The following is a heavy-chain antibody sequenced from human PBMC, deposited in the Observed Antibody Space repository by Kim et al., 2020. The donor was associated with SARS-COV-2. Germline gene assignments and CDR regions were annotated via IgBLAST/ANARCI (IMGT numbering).Heavy chain of an antibody. D-gene: IGHD5-12*01. CDR2: IYYSGST. Sequence: SETLSLTCTVSGGSISSSSYYWGWIRQPPGKGLEWIGSIYYSGSTYYNPSLKSRVTISVDTSKNQFSLKVTSVTAADTAVYHCARLQRGGFIVATITAWFDPWGQGTLVTVSS. V-gene: IGHV4-39*01. J-gene: IGHJ5*02. CDR3: ARLQRGGFIVATITAWFDP. CDR1: GGSISSSSYY.